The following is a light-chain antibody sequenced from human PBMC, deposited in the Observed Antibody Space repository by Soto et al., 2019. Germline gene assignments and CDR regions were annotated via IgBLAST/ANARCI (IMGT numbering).Light chain of an antibody. CDR2: DAS. CDR1: EGISTW. V-gene: IGKV1-5*01. Sequence: DIQMTQSPSTLSASVGDRVTITCRASEGISTWLAWYQQKPGKAPKILIYDASTLESGVPSRFSGSGSGTEFTLTISSLQPDDFASYYCQQYNSYWTFGQGTKVDIK. CDR3: QQYNSYWT. J-gene: IGKJ1*01.